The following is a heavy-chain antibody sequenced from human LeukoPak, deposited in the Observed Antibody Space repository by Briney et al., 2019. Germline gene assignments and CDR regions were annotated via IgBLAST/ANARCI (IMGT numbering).Heavy chain of an antibody. D-gene: IGHD3-22*01. CDR3: ARVRSTYYDTSGPLFDP. J-gene: IGHJ5*02. Sequence: PGGSLRLSCAASGFTFSSSGMSWVRQAPGKGLEWVSSISSTSSYKYYGDSLKGRFTISRDNAKNSVYLQMESLTVGDTAVYYCARVRSTYYDTSGPLFDPWGQGTLVTVSA. V-gene: IGHV3-21*01. CDR1: GFTFSSSG. CDR2: ISSTSSYK.